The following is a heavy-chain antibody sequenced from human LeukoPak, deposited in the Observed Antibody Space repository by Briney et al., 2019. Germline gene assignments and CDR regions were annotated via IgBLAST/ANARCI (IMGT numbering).Heavy chain of an antibody. V-gene: IGHV4-4*02. D-gene: IGHD3-22*01. CDR2: IYHSGST. Sequence: SETPSLTCAVSGGSISRSNWWSWVRQPPGKGLEWIGEIYHSGSTKYNPSLKSRVTISMDKSKNQFSLKLSSVTAADTAVYYCARQDYYDTGTWYFDLWGRGTLVTVSS. J-gene: IGHJ2*01. CDR3: ARQDYYDTGTWYFDL. CDR1: GGSISRSNW.